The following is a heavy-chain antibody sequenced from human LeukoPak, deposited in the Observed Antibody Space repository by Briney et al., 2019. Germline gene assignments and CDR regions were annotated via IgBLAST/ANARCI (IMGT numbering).Heavy chain of an antibody. V-gene: IGHV4-59*08. CDR1: GGSISSYY. Sequence: PSETLSLTCTVSGGSISSYYWSWIRQPPGKGLEWIGYIYYNGSTNYNPSLKSRVTISVDSSKNQFSLKLSSVTAADTAVYYCARTRYYYNSRSYGAPYYFDYWGQGTLVTVSS. J-gene: IGHJ4*02. CDR3: ARTRYYYNSRSYGAPYYFDY. CDR2: IYYNGST. D-gene: IGHD3-10*01.